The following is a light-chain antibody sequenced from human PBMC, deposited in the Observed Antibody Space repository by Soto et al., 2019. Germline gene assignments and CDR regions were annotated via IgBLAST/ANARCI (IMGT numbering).Light chain of an antibody. J-gene: IGLJ2*01. V-gene: IGLV2-14*01. Sequence: QSALTQPASVSGSPGQSITISCTGTSSDVGDYNYVSWYQQHAGKAPKLMIYGVNNRPSGVSIRFSGSKSGNTASLTISGLQAEDEADYYCSSYTSSSTHVIFGGGTKLTVL. CDR3: SSYTSSSTHVI. CDR1: SSDVGDYNY. CDR2: GVN.